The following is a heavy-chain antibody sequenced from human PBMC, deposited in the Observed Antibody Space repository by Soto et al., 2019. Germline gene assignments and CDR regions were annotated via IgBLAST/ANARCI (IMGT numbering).Heavy chain of an antibody. J-gene: IGHJ4*02. CDR1: GYTLTELS. Sequence: ASVKVSCKVSGYTLTELSMHWVRQAPGKGLEWMGGFDPEDGETIYAQKFQGRVTMTEDTSTDTAYMELSSLRSEDTAVYYCATPATGYYDYGWGRYRYILPFDYWGQGTLVTVSS. D-gene: IGHD3-16*02. CDR3: ATPATGYYDYGWGRYRYILPFDY. CDR2: FDPEDGET. V-gene: IGHV1-24*01.